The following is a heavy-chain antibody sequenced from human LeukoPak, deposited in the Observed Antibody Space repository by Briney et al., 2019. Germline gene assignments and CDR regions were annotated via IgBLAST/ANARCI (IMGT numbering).Heavy chain of an antibody. CDR1: GYTFTSYD. CDR3: ARSSVGARRRIDY. Sequence: ASVKVSCKASGYTFTSYDINWVREATGQGLEWMGWMNPNSGNTGYAQNFQGRVTMTRSASINTAYMELSSLTSDDTAVYYCARSSVGARRRIDYWGQGTLVTVFS. CDR2: MNPNSGNT. D-gene: IGHD1-26*01. V-gene: IGHV1-8*01. J-gene: IGHJ4*02.